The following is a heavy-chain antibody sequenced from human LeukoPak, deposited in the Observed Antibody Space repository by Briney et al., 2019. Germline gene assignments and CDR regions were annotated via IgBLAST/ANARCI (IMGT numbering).Heavy chain of an antibody. D-gene: IGHD3-10*01. V-gene: IGHV4-34*01. CDR2: INHSGST. CDR1: GGSFSGYY. J-gene: IGHJ4*02. CDR3: ARQYGSGSYYHFDY. Sequence: SETLSLTCAVYGGSFSGYYWSWIRQPPGKGLEWIGEINHSGSTNYNPSLKSRVTISVDTSKNQFSLKLSSVTAADTAVYYCARQYGSGSYYHFDYWGQGTLVTVSS.